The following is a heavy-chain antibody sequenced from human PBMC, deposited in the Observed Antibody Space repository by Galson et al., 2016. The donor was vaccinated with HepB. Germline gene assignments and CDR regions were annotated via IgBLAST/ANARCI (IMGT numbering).Heavy chain of an antibody. Sequence: SLRLSCAASAFTRHAMSWVRQAPGKGLEWVSEISGSGVTTYYADSVKGWFTISRDNSKNTVFLQMSSLRVEDTAVYHCVAAPGGGRYFHHWGQGTLVTVSS. D-gene: IGHD6-13*01. J-gene: IGHJ1*01. CDR3: VAAPGGGRYFHH. CDR2: ISGSGVTT. CDR1: AFTRHA. V-gene: IGHV3-23*01.